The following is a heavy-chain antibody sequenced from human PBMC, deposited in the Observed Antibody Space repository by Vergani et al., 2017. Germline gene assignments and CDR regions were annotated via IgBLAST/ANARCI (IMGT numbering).Heavy chain of an antibody. V-gene: IGHV4-61*02. D-gene: IGHD3-3*01. Sequence: QVQMHELGPGLVKPSQILSLICTVSGGSISSGSYYLSWIRQRAGKGLEWIGRIYTSGSTNYNPSLKSRVTMSVDTSKNQFSLKLSSVTAADTAVYYCATRVTIFGVVTDYWDRGTLVTVSS. J-gene: IGHJ4*02. CDR1: GGSISSGSYY. CDR3: ATRVTIFGVVTDY. CDR2: IYTSGST.